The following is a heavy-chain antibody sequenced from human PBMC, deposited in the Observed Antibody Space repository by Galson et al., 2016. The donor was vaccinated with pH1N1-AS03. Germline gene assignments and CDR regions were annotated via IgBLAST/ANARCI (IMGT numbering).Heavy chain of an antibody. CDR2: IIPVFGTP. CDR3: ARGQFDYDSSGYYSY. Sequence: SVKVSCKASGVSFNNYAINWLRQAPGQGLEWMGGIIPVFGTPNYAQQFHDRVTIMADKSTTTAYMELSSLRSEDTAVYYCARGQFDYDSSGYYSYWGQGTLVTVSS. CDR1: GVSFNNYA. D-gene: IGHD3-22*01. J-gene: IGHJ4*02. V-gene: IGHV1-69*06.